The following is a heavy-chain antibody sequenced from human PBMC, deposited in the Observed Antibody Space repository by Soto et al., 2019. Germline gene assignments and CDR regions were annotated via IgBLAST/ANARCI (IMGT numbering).Heavy chain of an antibody. CDR2: IHHSAGT. CDR3: ARLVYDTRLNYLYLDS. J-gene: IGHJ4*02. V-gene: IGHV4-4*02. Sequence: QVLLHESGPGLVKPSGTLSLTCTVSGVSISRGDWWSWVRQAPGKELQWIGEIHHSAGTSSHPSLRSRVSLSVATSKTQFSLNLKSVTAADTGVYYCARLVYDTRLNYLYLDSWGQGLLVTLSS. D-gene: IGHD3-22*01. CDR1: GVSISRGDW.